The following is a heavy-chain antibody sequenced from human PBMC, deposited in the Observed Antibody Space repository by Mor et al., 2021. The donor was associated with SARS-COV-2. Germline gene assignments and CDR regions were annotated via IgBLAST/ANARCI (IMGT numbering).Heavy chain of an antibody. Sequence: YAQKFQGRVTITADESTSTAYMELSSLRSEDTAVYYCARDSSGYSAPHDYYYGMDVWGQGTTVTVSS. CDR3: ARDSSGYSAPHDYYYGMDV. V-gene: IGHV1-69*01. J-gene: IGHJ6*02. D-gene: IGHD3-22*01.